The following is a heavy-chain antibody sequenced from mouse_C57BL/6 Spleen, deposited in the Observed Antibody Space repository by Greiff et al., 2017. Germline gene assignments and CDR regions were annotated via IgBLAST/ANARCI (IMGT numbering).Heavy chain of an antibody. CDR3: ARKGGDGNFAY. CDR2: IYPGDGDT. Sequence: VQLQQSGAELVQPGASVKISCKASGYAFSSYWMNWVKQRPGKGLEWIGQIYPGDGDTNTNGKFKGKATLTADKSSSTADMQLSSLTSEDSAVYFCARKGGDGNFAYWGQGTLVTVSA. V-gene: IGHV1-80*01. J-gene: IGHJ3*01. CDR1: GYAFSSYW. D-gene: IGHD3-3*01.